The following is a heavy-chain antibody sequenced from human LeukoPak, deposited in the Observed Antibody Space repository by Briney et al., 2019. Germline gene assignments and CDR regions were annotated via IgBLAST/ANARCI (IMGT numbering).Heavy chain of an antibody. Sequence: PSETLSLTCAVYGGSFSGYYWSWIRQPPGKGLEWIGRIYTSGSTNYNPSLKSRVTMSVDTSKNQFSLKLSSVTAADTAVYYCARVGITMVRGPYPGGYYYYMDVWGKGTTVTISS. CDR2: IYTSGST. J-gene: IGHJ6*03. D-gene: IGHD3-10*01. CDR1: GGSFSGYY. CDR3: ARVGITMVRGPYPGGYYYYMDV. V-gene: IGHV4-59*10.